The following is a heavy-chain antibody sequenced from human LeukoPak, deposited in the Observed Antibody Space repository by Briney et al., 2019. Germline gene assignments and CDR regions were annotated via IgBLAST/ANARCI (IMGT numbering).Heavy chain of an antibody. Sequence: SQTLSLTCAISGDSVSADSATWNWIRRSPWRGLEWLGRTYYRSNRSKWSSDYALSVKSRITISPDTSKNEFSLQLNSVTPEDTAVYYCTRANHRAFDIWGQGTMVTVSS. V-gene: IGHV6-1*01. CDR2: TYYRSNRSKWSS. CDR1: GDSVSADSAT. CDR3: TRANHRAFDI. J-gene: IGHJ3*02.